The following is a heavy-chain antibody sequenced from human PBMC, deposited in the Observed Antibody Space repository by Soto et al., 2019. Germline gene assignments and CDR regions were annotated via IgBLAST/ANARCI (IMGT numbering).Heavy chain of an antibody. J-gene: IGHJ4*02. Sequence: EVQLVESGGGLVQPGGSLRLSCAASGFTFSIYSMNWVRQAPGKGLEWVSYISSSSSTIYYADAVKGRFTISRDNAKNSLYLQMNSLRAEDTAIYYCARDRARVVRGVIHDFWGQGTLVTVSS. D-gene: IGHD3-10*02. CDR3: ARDRARVVRGVIHDF. CDR2: ISSSSSTI. V-gene: IGHV3-48*01. CDR1: GFTFSIYS.